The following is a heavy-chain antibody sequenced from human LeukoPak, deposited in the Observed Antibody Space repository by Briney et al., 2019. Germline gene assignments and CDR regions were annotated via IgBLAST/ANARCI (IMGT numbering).Heavy chain of an antibody. CDR2: INHSGST. J-gene: IGHJ3*02. V-gene: IGHV4-34*01. CDR3: ARDALRYFDWLLLTDAFDI. CDR1: GGSFSGYY. D-gene: IGHD3-9*01. Sequence: SETLSLTCAVYGGSFSGYYWSWIRQPPGKGLEWIGEINHSGSTNYNPSLKSRVTISVDTSKNQFSLKLSSVTAADTAVYYCARDALRYFDWLLLTDAFDIWGQGTMVTVSS.